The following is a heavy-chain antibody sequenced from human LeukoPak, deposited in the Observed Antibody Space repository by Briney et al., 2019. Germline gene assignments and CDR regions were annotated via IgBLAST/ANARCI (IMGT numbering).Heavy chain of an antibody. Sequence: SETLSLTCAVYGGSFSGYYWSWIRQPPGKGLEWIGEINHSGSTNYNPSLKSRVTISVDTSKNHFSLKLSSVTAADTAVYYCARRRSSSSGRYNWFDPWGQGTLVTVSS. CDR2: INHSGST. CDR3: ARRRSSSSGRYNWFDP. V-gene: IGHV4-34*01. J-gene: IGHJ5*02. CDR1: GGSFSGYY. D-gene: IGHD6-6*01.